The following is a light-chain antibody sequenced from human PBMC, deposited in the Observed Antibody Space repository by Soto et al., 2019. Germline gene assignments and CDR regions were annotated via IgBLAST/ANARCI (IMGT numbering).Light chain of an antibody. J-gene: IGLJ2*01. CDR3: SSYTTSSTLV. CDR2: DVR. V-gene: IGLV2-14*03. CDR1: SSDVGGYNY. Sequence: QSVLTQPASVSGSPGQSIIISCTGTSSDVGGYNYVSWYQQHPGKAPKLMIFDVRNRPSGVSDRFSGSKSGNTASLTISGLQAEDEADYYCSSYTTSSTLVFGGGTQL.